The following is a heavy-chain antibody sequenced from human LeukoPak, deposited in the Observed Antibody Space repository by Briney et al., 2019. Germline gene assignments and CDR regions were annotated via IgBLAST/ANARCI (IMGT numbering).Heavy chain of an antibody. D-gene: IGHD1-1*01. CDR1: GFTVSSNY. J-gene: IGHJ4*02. CDR2: ISSSGSTI. CDR3: VRGRSRHY. Sequence: GSXRLSCAASGFTVSSNYMSWVRQAPGKXLEGVSYISSSGSTIYYADSVKGRFTISRDNAKNSLYLQMNSLRAEDTAVYYCVRGRSRHYWGQGTLVTVSS. V-gene: IGHV3-11*04.